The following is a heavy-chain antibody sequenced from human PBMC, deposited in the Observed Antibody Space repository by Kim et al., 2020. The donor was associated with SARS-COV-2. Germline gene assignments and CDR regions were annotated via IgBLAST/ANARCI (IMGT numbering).Heavy chain of an antibody. D-gene: IGHD6-19*01. CDR1: GDSVSSNSAA. J-gene: IGHJ4*02. CDR2: TYYRSKWYN. CDR3: ARDLQGHSSGWYGDYFDY. V-gene: IGHV6-1*01. Sequence: SQTLSLTCAISGDSVSSNSAAWNWIRQSPSRGLEWLGRTYYRSKWYNDYAVSVKSRITINPDTSKNQFSLQLNSVTPEDTAVYYCARDLQGHSSGWYGDYFDYWGQGTLVTVSS.